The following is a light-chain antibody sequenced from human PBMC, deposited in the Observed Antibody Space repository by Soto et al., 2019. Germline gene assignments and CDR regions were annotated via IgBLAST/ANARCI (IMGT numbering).Light chain of an antibody. Sequence: QSALTQPASVSGSPGQSITISCTGTSTDVGVFDYVSWYQRHPASAPRLMIYDVSNRPSGVSNRFSGSKSGNTASLTISGLQAEDEAAYYCSPYTTGSAVVFGGGTKVTV. CDR1: STDVGVFDY. CDR3: SPYTTGSAVV. V-gene: IGLV2-14*03. CDR2: DVS. J-gene: IGLJ2*01.